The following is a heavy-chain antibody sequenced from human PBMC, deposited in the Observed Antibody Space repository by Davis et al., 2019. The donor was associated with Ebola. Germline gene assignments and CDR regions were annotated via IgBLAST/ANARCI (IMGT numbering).Heavy chain of an antibody. D-gene: IGHD5-12*01. V-gene: IGHV1-69*01. J-gene: IGHJ4*02. CDR2: IIPIFGTA. CDR1: GFTFSSYA. Sequence: GGSLRLSCAASGFTFSSYAISWVRQAPGQGLEWMGGIIPIFGTANYAQKFQGRVTITADESTSTAYMELSSLRSDDTAVYYCASIVASLAYWGQGTLVTVSS. CDR3: ASIVASLAY.